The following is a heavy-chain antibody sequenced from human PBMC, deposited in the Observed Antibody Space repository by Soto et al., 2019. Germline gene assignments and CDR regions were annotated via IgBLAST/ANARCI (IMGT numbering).Heavy chain of an antibody. CDR2: IIPIFGTA. J-gene: IGHJ4*02. D-gene: IGHD6-6*01. CDR3: ARHENAEYSSPDFDY. Sequence: GASVKVSCTASGGTFSSYAISWVRQAPGQGLEWMGGIIPIFGTANYAQKFQGRVTITADESTSTAYMELSSLRSEDTAVYYCARHENAEYSSPDFDYWGQGTLVTVSS. CDR1: GGTFSSYA. V-gene: IGHV1-69*13.